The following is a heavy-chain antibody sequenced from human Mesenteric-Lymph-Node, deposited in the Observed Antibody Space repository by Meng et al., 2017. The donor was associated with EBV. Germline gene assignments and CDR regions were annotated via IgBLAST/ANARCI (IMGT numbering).Heavy chain of an antibody. CDR3: ARLYDNYVDY. Sequence: QLQLQESVTGLVKPSESLSLTCSVSGGSLSSSSYYWSWIRQPPGKGLEWIGTIYYSGNTFYNPSLESRITISVDTSTNQFSLNLRSVSAPDTAVYYCARLYDNYVDYWGRGSLVTVSS. CDR1: GGSLSSSSYY. V-gene: IGHV4-39*01. CDR2: IYYSGNT. J-gene: IGHJ4*02. D-gene: IGHD3-9*01.